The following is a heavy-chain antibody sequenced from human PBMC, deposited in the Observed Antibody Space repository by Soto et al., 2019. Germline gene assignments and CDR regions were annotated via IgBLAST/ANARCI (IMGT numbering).Heavy chain of an antibody. CDR2: ISGSGGST. Sequence: EVQLLESGGGLVQPGGSLRLSCAASGFTFSSYARTWVRQAPGKGLEWVSAISGSGGSTYYAASVKGRFTISRDNSKNTLYLQINRLRSEDTAVYYCSKDIGLWFGELPSASQFDYWGQGTLVTVSS. D-gene: IGHD3-10*01. J-gene: IGHJ4*02. V-gene: IGHV3-23*01. CDR1: GFTFSSYA. CDR3: SKDIGLWFGELPSASQFDY.